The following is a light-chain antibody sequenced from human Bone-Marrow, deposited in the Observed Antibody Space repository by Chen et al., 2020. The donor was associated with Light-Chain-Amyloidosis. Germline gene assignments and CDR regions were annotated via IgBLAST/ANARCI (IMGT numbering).Light chain of an antibody. J-gene: IGLJ3*02. CDR1: ALPKKN. CDR2: EDS. V-gene: IGLV3-10*01. CDR3: YSSDRSGNHRV. Sequence: SYELTQPPSLSVSPGQTARITCSGDALPKKNAYWYQQKSGQAPVLVIYEDSKRPSEIPARISGSSSVPMANLTISGAQVEDEADYSCYSSDRSGNHRVFGGGTKLTVL.